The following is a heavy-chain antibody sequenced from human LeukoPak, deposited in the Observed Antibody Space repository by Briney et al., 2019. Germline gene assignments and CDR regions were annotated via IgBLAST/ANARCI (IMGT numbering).Heavy chain of an antibody. CDR3: ARDMYSFGSGGYYYYVDV. D-gene: IGHD3-10*01. J-gene: IGHJ6*03. V-gene: IGHV4-61*02. CDR2: IYTSGST. CDR1: GGSITSGSYY. Sequence: SQTLSLTYTVSGGSITSGSYYWSWIRQPAGKGLEWMGRIYTSGSTNHNPSLKSRVTISVDTSKNQFSLNLSSVTAADTAVYYCARDMYSFGSGGYYYYVDVWGKGTTVTVSS.